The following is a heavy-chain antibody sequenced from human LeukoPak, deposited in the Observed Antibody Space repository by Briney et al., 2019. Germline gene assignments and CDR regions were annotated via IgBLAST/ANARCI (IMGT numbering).Heavy chain of an antibody. J-gene: IGHJ4*02. Sequence: SGTLSLTCTVSGGPISSSSYYWGWIRQPPGKGLEWIGSIYSSASTYYNPSLKSRVTISVDTSKNQFSLKLRSVTAADTAVYYCARALRYLVWLSPLDYWGQGTLVTVSS. D-gene: IGHD3-9*01. V-gene: IGHV4-39*01. CDR3: ARALRYLVWLSPLDY. CDR1: GGPISSSSYY. CDR2: IYSSAST.